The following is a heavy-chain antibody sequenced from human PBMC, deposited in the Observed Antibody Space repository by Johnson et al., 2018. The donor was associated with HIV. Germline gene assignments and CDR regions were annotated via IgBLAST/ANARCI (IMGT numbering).Heavy chain of an antibody. Sequence: QVQLVESGGGVVQPGKSLRLTCAASGFSFSNYGMHWVRQAPGKGLEWVAVIYSGGTVYYADSVKGRFTISRDNSKNTLFLHMNSLRADDTAVYYCAIGRGEFPRHAFDIWGQGTMVTVSS. D-gene: IGHD3-10*01. CDR1: GFSFSNYG. CDR3: AIGRGEFPRHAFDI. CDR2: IYSGGTV. J-gene: IGHJ3*02. V-gene: IGHV3-NL1*01.